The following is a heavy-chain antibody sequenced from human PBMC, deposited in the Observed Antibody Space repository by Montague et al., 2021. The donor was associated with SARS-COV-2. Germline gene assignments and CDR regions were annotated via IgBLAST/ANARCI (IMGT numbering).Heavy chain of an antibody. V-gene: IGHV3-23*03. D-gene: IGHD7-27*01. J-gene: IGHJ4*02. CDR3: AKTTGINGDYFDY. CDR1: GFPFSSYA. CDR2: IYSGGSST. Sequence: FRRLSFAASGFPFSSYAMSWVRQAPGKGLEWVSGIYSGGSSTFYADSVKGRFTISRDKSKNTLYLQMNSLRAEDTAVYYCAKTTGINGDYFDYWGQGTLVTVSS.